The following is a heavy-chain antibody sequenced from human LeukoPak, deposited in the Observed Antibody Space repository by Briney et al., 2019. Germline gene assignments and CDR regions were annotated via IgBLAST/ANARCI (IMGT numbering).Heavy chain of an antibody. CDR3: ARLRGATVAHNWFDP. CDR2: IYFSGGT. Sequence: PSETLSLTCTVSGDSISSSNCYWGWIRQPPGKGLEWIGSIYFSGGTYYNASLKSRVTISVDTSKNQFSLKLSSVTAADTAVYYCARLRGATVAHNWFDPWGQGTLVTVSS. J-gene: IGHJ5*02. V-gene: IGHV4-39*01. CDR1: GDSISSSNCY. D-gene: IGHD6-19*01.